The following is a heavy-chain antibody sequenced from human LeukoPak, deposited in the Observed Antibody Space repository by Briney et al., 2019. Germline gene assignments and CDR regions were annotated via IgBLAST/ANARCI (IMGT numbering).Heavy chain of an antibody. Sequence: PSETLSLTCAVYGGSFSGYYWSWIRQPPGKGLEWIGEINHSGSTNYNPSLKSRVTISVDTSKNQFSLKLSSVTAADTAVYYCARATPDYYYDSSGYYYSEDYWGQGTLVTVSS. CDR2: INHSGST. J-gene: IGHJ4*02. CDR3: ARATPDYYYDSSGYYYSEDY. V-gene: IGHV4-34*01. D-gene: IGHD3-22*01. CDR1: GGSFSGYY.